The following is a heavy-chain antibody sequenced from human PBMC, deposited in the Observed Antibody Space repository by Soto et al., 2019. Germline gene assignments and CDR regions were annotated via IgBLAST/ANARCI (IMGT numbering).Heavy chain of an antibody. CDR1: GFTFSSYG. V-gene: IGHV3-33*01. CDR2: IWYDGFNT. CDR3: VRDLTDGYVDFDS. Sequence: GGSLRLSCAASGFTFSSYGMHWVRQAPGKGLEWVAVIWYDGFNTIYADSVKGRFTISRDNAKNTLYLQMNSLRAEDTAVYYCVRDLTDGYVDFDSWGQGTPVTVSS. J-gene: IGHJ4*02. D-gene: IGHD3-16*01.